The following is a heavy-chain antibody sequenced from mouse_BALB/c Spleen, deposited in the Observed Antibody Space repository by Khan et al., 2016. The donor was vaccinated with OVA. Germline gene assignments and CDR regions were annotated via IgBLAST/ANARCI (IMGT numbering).Heavy chain of an antibody. CDR1: GYTFTDFT. V-gene: IGHV1S137*01. Sequence: VQLQQSGAELVRPGVSVKISCKGPGYTFTDFTMHWVKQSHAKSLEWIGVVNTYYGDATYNQKFKGKATMTVDKSSTTAYMELARLTSEDSAIXGGARGGGGDRFAYWGQGTLVTVSA. J-gene: IGHJ3*01. CDR3: ARGGGGDRFAY. CDR2: VNTYYGDA.